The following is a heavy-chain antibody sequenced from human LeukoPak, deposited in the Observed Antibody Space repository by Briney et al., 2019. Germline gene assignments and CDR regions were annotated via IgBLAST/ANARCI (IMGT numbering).Heavy chain of an antibody. CDR3: ARDVSAGADY. J-gene: IGHJ4*02. CDR1: GDSVSSNIAA. Sequence: SQTLSLTCAISGDSVSSNIAAWNWFRQSPSRGLEWLGRTYYRSKWTFEYAVSVRGRISFNPDTSENQVSLHLTSVTPQDTALYCCARDVSAGADYWGQGTLVTVSS. CDR2: TYYRSKWTF. D-gene: IGHD6-13*01. V-gene: IGHV6-1*01.